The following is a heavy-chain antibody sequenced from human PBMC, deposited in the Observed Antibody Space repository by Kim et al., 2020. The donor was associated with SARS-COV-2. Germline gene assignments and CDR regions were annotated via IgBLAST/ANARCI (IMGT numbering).Heavy chain of an antibody. CDR2: IYYSGST. Sequence: SETLSLTCTVSGGSISSSSYYWGWIRQPPGKGLEWIGSIYYSGSTYYNPSLKSRVTISVDTSKNQFSLKLSSVTAADTAVYYCARLVGYCSGGSCLPLWGQGTMVTVSS. J-gene: IGHJ3*01. V-gene: IGHV4-39*01. D-gene: IGHD2-15*01. CDR1: GGSISSSSYY. CDR3: ARLVGYCSGGSCLPL.